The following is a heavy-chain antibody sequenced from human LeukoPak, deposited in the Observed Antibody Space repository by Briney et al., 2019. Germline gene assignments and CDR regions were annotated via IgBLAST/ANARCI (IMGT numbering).Heavy chain of an antibody. Sequence: SETLSLTCTVSGGPISSYYWSWIRQPAGKGLEWIGRIYTSGSTNYNPSLKSRVTISVDTSKNQFSLKLSSVTAADTAVYYCARDLPSGAFDIWGQGTMVTVSS. V-gene: IGHV4-4*07. CDR1: GGPISSYY. CDR3: ARDLPSGAFDI. D-gene: IGHD1-26*01. CDR2: IYTSGST. J-gene: IGHJ3*02.